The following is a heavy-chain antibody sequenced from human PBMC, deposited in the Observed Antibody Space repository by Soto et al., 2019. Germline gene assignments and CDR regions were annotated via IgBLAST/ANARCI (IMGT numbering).Heavy chain of an antibody. V-gene: IGHV3-9*01. CDR2: ISWNSNSI. D-gene: IGHD5-18*01. CDR1: GFTFDDYA. J-gene: IGHJ4*02. Sequence: QPGGSLRLSSAASGFTFDDYAMHWVRQAPGKGLEWVSGISWNSNSIGYADSVKGRFTISRDYAKNSLYLQMNSLRVEDTALYYCAKALSGYSYGPFDYWGQGTLVTVSS. CDR3: AKALSGYSYGPFDY.